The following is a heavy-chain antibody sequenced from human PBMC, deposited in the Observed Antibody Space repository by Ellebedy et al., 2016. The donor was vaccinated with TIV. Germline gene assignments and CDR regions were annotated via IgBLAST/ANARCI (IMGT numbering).Heavy chain of an antibody. CDR2: IYHSGST. CDR3: ARCGFGVLGYFDL. D-gene: IGHD3-10*01. Sequence: SETLSLXCAVSGGSISSGAYSWSWIRQPPGKGLERIGYIYHSGSTYYSPSLKSRVTISVDGSKNQFSLKLSSVTAADTAVYYCARCGFGVLGYFDLWGRGTLVTVSS. CDR1: GGSISSGAYS. V-gene: IGHV4-30-2*01. J-gene: IGHJ2*01.